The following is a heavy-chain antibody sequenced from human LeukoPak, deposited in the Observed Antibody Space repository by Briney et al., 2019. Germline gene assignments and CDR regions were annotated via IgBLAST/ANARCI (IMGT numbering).Heavy chain of an antibody. CDR1: GDSVSSNSVA. CDR3: ARDHCSGGSCHWRFDY. J-gene: IGHJ4*02. CDR2: TYYRSKWYN. V-gene: IGHV6-1*01. Sequence: SQTLSLTCDISGDSVSSNSVAWNWIRQSPSRGLEWLGRTYYRSKWYNDYAVSVKGRITINPDTSKNQFSLQLNSVTPEDTAVYYCARDHCSGGSCHWRFDYWGQGTLVTVSS. D-gene: IGHD2-15*01.